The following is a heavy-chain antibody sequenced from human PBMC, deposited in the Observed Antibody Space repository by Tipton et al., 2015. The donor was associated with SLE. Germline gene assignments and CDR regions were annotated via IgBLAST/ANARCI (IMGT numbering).Heavy chain of an antibody. CDR1: GGSISSHS. J-gene: IGHJ3*02. CDR2: ISYSGST. D-gene: IGHD6-19*01. V-gene: IGHV4-59*11. Sequence: TLSLTCTVSGGSISSHSWSWIRQPPGKGLEWIGYISYSGSTKYNPSLKSRVTISIDTSKNQFSLKLSSVTAADTAVYYCARDPSSGWTGFDALDIWGQGTMVTVSS. CDR3: ARDPSSGWTGFDALDI.